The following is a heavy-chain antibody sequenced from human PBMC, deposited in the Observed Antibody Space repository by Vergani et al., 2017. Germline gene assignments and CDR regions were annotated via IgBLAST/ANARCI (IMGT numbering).Heavy chain of an antibody. CDR1: GYTFTGYY. D-gene: IGHD6-19*01. CDR3: ARDREQWLVKNWFDP. V-gene: IGHV1-2*02. Sequence: VQLLESGAEVKKPGASVKVSCKASGYTFTGYYMHWVRQAPGQGLEWMGWINPNSGGTNYAQKFQGRVTMNRDTSTSTAYMELSSLRSEDTAVYYGARDREQWLVKNWFDPWGQGTLVTVSS. J-gene: IGHJ5*02. CDR2: INPNSGGT.